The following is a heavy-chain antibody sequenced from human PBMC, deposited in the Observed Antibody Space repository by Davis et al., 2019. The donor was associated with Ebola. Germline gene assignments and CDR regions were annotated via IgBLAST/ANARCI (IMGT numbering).Heavy chain of an antibody. CDR1: GFTFSTYS. V-gene: IGHV3-48*02. CDR2: ISSSSGTI. J-gene: IGHJ4*02. CDR3: SRGGSSTWTIFEY. Sequence: PGGSLRLSCAASGFTFSTYSMNWVRQAPGKGLEWVSYISSSSGTIYYADSVKGRFTISRDNAKNSLYLQMNSLRDEDTAVYYCSRGGSSTWTIFEYWGQGTLITVSS. D-gene: IGHD1-26*01.